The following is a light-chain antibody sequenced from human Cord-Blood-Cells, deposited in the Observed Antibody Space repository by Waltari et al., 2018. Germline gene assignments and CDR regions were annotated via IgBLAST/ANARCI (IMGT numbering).Light chain of an antibody. CDR3: QSYDSSLSGWV. Sequence: SVLTQAPSVSGAPGPKVTLSCTGNRPHIRAGSDVPWYQQLSGTAPKPLIYGNSNRPSGVPDRFSGSKSGTSASLAITGLQAEDEADYYCQSYDSSLSGWVFGGGTKLTVL. J-gene: IGLJ3*02. V-gene: IGLV1-40*01. CDR2: GNS. CDR1: RPHIRAGSD.